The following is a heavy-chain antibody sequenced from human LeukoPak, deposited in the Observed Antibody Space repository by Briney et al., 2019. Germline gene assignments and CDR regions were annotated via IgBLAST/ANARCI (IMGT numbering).Heavy chain of an antibody. Sequence: GASVKVSCKASGYTFTGYYMHWVRQAPGQGLEWMGWINPNSGGTNYAQKFQGRVTMTRDTSISTAYMELSRLRSDDTAVYYCARDHPISSSWYRSFDYWGQGTLVTVSS. CDR1: GYTFTGYY. CDR3: ARDHPISSSWYRSFDY. CDR2: INPNSGGT. D-gene: IGHD6-13*01. V-gene: IGHV1-2*02. J-gene: IGHJ4*02.